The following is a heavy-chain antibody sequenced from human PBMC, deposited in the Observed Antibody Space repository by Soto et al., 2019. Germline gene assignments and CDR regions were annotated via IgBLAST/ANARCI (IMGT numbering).Heavy chain of an antibody. J-gene: IGHJ4*02. CDR3: ARERRGIEVAGSSFDY. D-gene: IGHD6-19*01. CDR2: IIPIFGTA. CDR1: GGTFSSYA. V-gene: IGHV1-69*13. Sequence: ASVKVSCKASGGTFSSYAISWVRQAPGQGLEWMGGIIPIFGTANYAQKFQGRVTITADESTSTAYMELSSLRSEDTAVYYCARERRGIEVAGSSFDYWGRGTLVTVSS.